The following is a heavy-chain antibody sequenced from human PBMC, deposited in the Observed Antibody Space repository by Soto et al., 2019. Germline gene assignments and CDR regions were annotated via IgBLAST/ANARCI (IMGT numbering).Heavy chain of an antibody. CDR2: IKSKTDGGTT. CDR3: TTDTLRIFGVVIILDYYYGMDV. J-gene: IGHJ6*02. CDR1: GFTFSNAW. D-gene: IGHD3-3*01. V-gene: IGHV3-15*07. Sequence: GGSLRLSCAASGFTFSNAWMNWVRQAPGKGLEWVGRIKSKTDGGTTDYAAPVKGRFTISRDDSKNTLYLQMNSLKTEDTAVYYCTTDTLRIFGVVIILDYYYGMDVWGQGTTVTVSS.